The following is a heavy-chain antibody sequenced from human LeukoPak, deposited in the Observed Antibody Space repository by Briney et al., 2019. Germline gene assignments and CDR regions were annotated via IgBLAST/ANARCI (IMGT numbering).Heavy chain of an antibody. Sequence: GESLRLSCAASGFTFTTYWMSWVRQAPGKGLEWVANINQDGSEKYFVDSVKGRFTISRDNAKNSLYLQMNSLRAEDTAVYYCAELGITMIGGVWGKGTTVTISS. J-gene: IGHJ6*04. CDR1: GFTFTTYW. CDR3: AELGITMIGGV. CDR2: INQDGSEK. V-gene: IGHV3-7*01. D-gene: IGHD3-10*02.